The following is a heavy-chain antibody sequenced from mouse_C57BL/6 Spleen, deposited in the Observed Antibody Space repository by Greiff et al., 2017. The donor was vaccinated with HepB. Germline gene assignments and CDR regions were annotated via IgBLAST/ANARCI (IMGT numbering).Heavy chain of an antibody. D-gene: IGHD1-1*01. CDR2: IYPGSGST. Sequence: QVHVKQPGAELVKPGASVKMSCKASGYTFTSYWITWVKQRPGQGLEWIGDIYPGSGSTNYNEKFKSKATLTVDTSSSTAYMQLSSLTSEDSAVYYCARRRITTVVAGAMDYWGQGTSVTVSS. J-gene: IGHJ4*01. V-gene: IGHV1-55*01. CDR3: ARRRITTVVAGAMDY. CDR1: GYTFTSYW.